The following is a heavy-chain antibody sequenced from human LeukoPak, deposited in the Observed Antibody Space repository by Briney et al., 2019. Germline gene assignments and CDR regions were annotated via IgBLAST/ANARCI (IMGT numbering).Heavy chain of an antibody. CDR1: GGSISSGDYY. J-gene: IGHJ1*01. D-gene: IGHD3-10*01. Sequence: SETLSLTCTVSGGSISSGDYYWSWIRQPPGKGLEWIGCIYYSGNTYYNPPLKSRVTISVDTSKNQFSLKLSSVTAADTAVYYCAREDGTIVRGVITGGYFQHWGQGTLVTVSS. CDR3: AREDGTIVRGVITGGYFQH. CDR2: IYYSGNT. V-gene: IGHV4-30-4*01.